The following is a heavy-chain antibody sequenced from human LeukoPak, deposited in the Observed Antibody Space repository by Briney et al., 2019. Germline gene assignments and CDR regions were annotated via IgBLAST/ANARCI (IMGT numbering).Heavy chain of an antibody. J-gene: IGHJ4*02. Sequence: SETLSLTCAVYGGSFSGYYWSWIRQPPGKGLEWIGEINHSGSTNYNPSLKSRVTISVDTSKNQFSLKLSSVTAADTAVYYCARQMVRGDFWSGYYTTPFDYWGQGTLVTVSS. V-gene: IGHV4-34*01. D-gene: IGHD3-3*01. CDR3: ARQMVRGDFWSGYYTTPFDY. CDR1: GGSFSGYY. CDR2: INHSGST.